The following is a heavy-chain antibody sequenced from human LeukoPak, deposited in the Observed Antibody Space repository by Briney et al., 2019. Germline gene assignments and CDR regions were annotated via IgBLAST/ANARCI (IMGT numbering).Heavy chain of an antibody. CDR3: ARANSQGSYYFDY. Sequence: GGSLRLSCAASGFRVNGNYMSWIRQAPGKGLEWVSFIFAGGNTYYADSVNGRFTLSRDYSKNMVFLQMTSLRIEDTAVYFCARANSQGSYYFDYWGQGTLVTVSS. V-gene: IGHV3-66*01. D-gene: IGHD1/OR15-1a*01. CDR2: IFAGGNT. CDR1: GFRVNGNY. J-gene: IGHJ4*02.